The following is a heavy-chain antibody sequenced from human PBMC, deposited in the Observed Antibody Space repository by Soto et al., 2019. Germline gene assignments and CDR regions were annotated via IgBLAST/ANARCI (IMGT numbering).Heavy chain of an antibody. CDR1: GFTVSSNY. Sequence: GGSLRLSCAASGFTVSSNYMSWVRQAPGKGLEWVSVIYSGGSTYYADSVKGRFTISRDNSKNTLYLQMNSLRAEDTAVYYCASNYPEHYRSIMGYGDKGDYYYYYMDVWGKGTTVTVSS. J-gene: IGHJ6*03. CDR2: IYSGGST. CDR3: ASNYPEHYRSIMGYGDKGDYYYYYMDV. D-gene: IGHD4-17*01. V-gene: IGHV3-66*01.